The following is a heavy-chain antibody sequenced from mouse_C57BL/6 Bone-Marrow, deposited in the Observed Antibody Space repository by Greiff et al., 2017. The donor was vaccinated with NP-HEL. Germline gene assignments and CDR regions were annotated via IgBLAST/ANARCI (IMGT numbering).Heavy chain of an antibody. Sequence: DVKLVESGGDLVKPGGSLKLSCAASGFTFSSYGMSWVRQTPDKRLEWVATISSGGSYTYYPDSVKGRFTISRDNAKNTLYLQMSSLKSEDTAMYYCARLYQSGNFDVWGTGTTVTVSS. CDR1: GFTFSSYG. CDR2: ISSGGSYT. CDR3: ARLYQSGNFDV. D-gene: IGHD3-2*02. J-gene: IGHJ1*03. V-gene: IGHV5-6*02.